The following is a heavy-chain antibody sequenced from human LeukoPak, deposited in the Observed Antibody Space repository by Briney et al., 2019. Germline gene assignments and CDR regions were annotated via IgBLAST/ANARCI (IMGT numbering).Heavy chain of an antibody. V-gene: IGHV4-38-2*02. D-gene: IGHD2-2*02. J-gene: IGHJ3*02. CDR2: IYHSGST. CDR3: ASSACSSTSCYKGAGAFDI. Sequence: SETLSLTCTVSGYSISSGYYWGWIRQPPGKGLEWIGSIYHSGSTYYNPSLKSRVTISVDTSKNQFSLKLSSVTAADTAVYYCASSACSSTSCYKGAGAFDIWGQGTMVTVSS. CDR1: GYSISSGYY.